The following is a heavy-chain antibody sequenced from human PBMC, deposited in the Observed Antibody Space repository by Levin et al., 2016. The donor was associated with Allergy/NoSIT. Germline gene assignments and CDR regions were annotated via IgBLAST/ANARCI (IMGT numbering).Heavy chain of an antibody. Sequence: RQAPGKGLEWVSYISGSTTYTNYADSVRGRFTISRDNAKNTLYLHMKSLRAEDTAVYYCTRNGWDGYISTDWGQGSLVTVSS. V-gene: IGHV3-11*03. CDR2: ISGSTTYT. D-gene: IGHD5-24*01. CDR3: TRNGWDGYISTD. J-gene: IGHJ4*02.